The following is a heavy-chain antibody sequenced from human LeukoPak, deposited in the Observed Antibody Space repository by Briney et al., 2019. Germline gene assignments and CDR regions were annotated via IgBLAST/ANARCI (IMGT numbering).Heavy chain of an antibody. V-gene: IGHV1-18*01. CDR3: ARVPDYGDYDY. D-gene: IGHD4-17*01. CDR2: ISAYNGNT. J-gene: IGHJ4*02. Sequence: ASVKVSCKASGYTFTSYGISWVRQAPGQGLEWMGWISAYNGNTNYAQKLQGRVTMTTDTSTSTVYMELRSLRSDDTAVYYCARVPDYGDYDYWGQGTLVTVSS. CDR1: GYTFTSYG.